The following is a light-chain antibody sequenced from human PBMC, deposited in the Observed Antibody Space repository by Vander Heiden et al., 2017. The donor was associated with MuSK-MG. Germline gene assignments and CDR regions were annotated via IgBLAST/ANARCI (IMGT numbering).Light chain of an antibody. J-gene: IGLJ3*02. V-gene: IGLV1-40*01. Sequence: QSVLTQPPSVSGAPGQRVTIPCTGSSLNIRSGYVVPWYQQLPGTAPQLLIYGNSKRPSGVPDRFSGSKSGASASLAITGLQAEDEADYYCQSYDSSLSGWVFGGGTKLTVL. CDR1: SLNIRSGYV. CDR3: QSYDSSLSGWV. CDR2: GNS.